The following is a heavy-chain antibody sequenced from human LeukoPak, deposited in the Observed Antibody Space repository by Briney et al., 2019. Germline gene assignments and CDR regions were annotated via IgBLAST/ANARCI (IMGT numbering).Heavy chain of an antibody. CDR3: ARAPRVVVAATLVFDY. J-gene: IGHJ4*02. CDR2: IYYSGST. Sequence: SETLSLTCTVSGGSISSTSYYWGWVRQPPGKGLEWIGSIYYSGSTYYNPSLKSRVTISVDTSKNQFSLKLSSVTAADTAVYYCARAPRVVVAATLVFDYWGQGTLVTVSS. CDR1: GGSISSTSYY. D-gene: IGHD2-15*01. V-gene: IGHV4-39*07.